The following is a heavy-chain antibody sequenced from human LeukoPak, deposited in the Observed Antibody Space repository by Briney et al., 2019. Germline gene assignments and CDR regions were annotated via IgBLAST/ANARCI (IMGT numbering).Heavy chain of an antibody. D-gene: IGHD2-2*02. CDR2: ISGSGGNT. V-gene: IGHV3-23*01. J-gene: IGHJ4*02. CDR3: APGSVVPAAIREVY. Sequence: GGSLRLSCAASGFTFSSYAMSWVRQAPGKGLEWVSAISGSGGNTYYADSVKGRFTISRDNSKNTLYLQMNSLRSEDTAVYYCAPGSVVPAAIREVYWGQGTLVTVSS. CDR1: GFTFSSYA.